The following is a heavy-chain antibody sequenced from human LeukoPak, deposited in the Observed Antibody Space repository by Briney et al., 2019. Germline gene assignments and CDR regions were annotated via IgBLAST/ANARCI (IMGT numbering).Heavy chain of an antibody. J-gene: IGHJ4*02. D-gene: IGHD1-14*01. CDR1: GFTFSDYY. CDR2: ISSSGSTI. V-gene: IGHV3-11*04. CDR3: ARLEPSPGYFDY. Sequence: GGSLRLSCAASGFTFSDYYMSWIRQAPGKGLEWVSYISSSGSTIYYADSVKGRFTISRDNSKNTLYLQMNSLRAEDTAVYYCARLEPSPGYFDYWGQGTLVTVSS.